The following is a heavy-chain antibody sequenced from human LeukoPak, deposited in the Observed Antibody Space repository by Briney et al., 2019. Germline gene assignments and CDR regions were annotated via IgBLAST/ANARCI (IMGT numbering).Heavy chain of an antibody. J-gene: IGHJ4*02. CDR2: INTNTGNP. Sequence: ASVKVSCKASGYTFTSYGIIWVRQAPGQGLEWMGWINTNTGNPTYAQGFTGRFVFSLDTSVSTAYLQISSLKAEDTAVYYCARALTLRGQQLLPGGYWGQGTLVTVSS. CDR1: GYTFTSYG. CDR3: ARALTLRGQQLLPGGY. V-gene: IGHV7-4-1*02. D-gene: IGHD6-13*01.